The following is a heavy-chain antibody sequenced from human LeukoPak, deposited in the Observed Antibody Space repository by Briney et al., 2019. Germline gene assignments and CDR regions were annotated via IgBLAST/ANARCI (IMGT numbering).Heavy chain of an antibody. J-gene: IGHJ4*02. Sequence: NPSETLSLTCTVSGGSISSGSYYWSWIRQPAGKGLEWIGRIYTSGSTNYNPSLKSRVTISVDTSKNQFSLKLSSVTAADTAVYYCARVLVGAKDPKANYFDYWGQGTLVTVSS. CDR3: ARVLVGAKDPKANYFDY. CDR1: GGSISSGSYY. CDR2: IYTSGST. D-gene: IGHD1-26*01. V-gene: IGHV4-61*02.